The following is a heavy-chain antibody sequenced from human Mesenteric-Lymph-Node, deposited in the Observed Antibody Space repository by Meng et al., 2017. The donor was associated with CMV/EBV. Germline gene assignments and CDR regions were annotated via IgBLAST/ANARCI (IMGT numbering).Heavy chain of an antibody. J-gene: IGHJ4*02. V-gene: IGHV1-46*04. CDR2: INHDGVNT. Sequence: QVGVLKSGGELVKAGGSVKGSCKASGFSFTGYYIPWVRQAPGQGLEWIGCINHDGVNTKYVDTVEGRFTMTRDNSKDTVFVELNSLRSDDTAIYYCTSIGGDFDYWGQGTLVTVSS. CDR1: GFSFTGYY. D-gene: IGHD3-16*01. CDR3: TSIGGDFDY.